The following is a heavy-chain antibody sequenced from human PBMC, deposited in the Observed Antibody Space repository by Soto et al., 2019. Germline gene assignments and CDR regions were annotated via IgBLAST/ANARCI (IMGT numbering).Heavy chain of an antibody. CDR1: GFTFSIYS. CDR3: ARDLVQLERGWFDP. CDR2: ISGGSGTI. Sequence: EVQLVESGGGLVQPGGSLRLSCAASGFTFSIYSMTWVRQAPGKGLEWVSYISGGSGTIYYADSVKGRFTISRDNAKNSLYLQMNSMRAEDTAVYYCARDLVQLERGWFDPCGQGTLVTVCS. J-gene: IGHJ5*02. D-gene: IGHD1-1*01. V-gene: IGHV3-48*01.